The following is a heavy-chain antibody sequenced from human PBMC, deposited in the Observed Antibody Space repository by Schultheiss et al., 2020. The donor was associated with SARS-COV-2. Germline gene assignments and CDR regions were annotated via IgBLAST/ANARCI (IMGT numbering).Heavy chain of an antibody. CDR3: ARGAGRGASTVISW. CDR2: ISSGSTYI. D-gene: IGHD1-1*01. CDR1: GFTLSNYG. V-gene: IGHV3-21*03. Sequence: GGSLRLSCAASGFTLSNYGMNWVRQAPGKGLEWVSSISSGSTYIHYTDSMKGRITISRDNAKNSVYLQMNSLRVEDTAVYYCARGAGRGASTVISWWGQGTLVTVSS. J-gene: IGHJ1*01.